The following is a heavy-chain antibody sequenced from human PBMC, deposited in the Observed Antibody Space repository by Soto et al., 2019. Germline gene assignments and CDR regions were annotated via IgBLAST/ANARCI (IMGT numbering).Heavy chain of an antibody. D-gene: IGHD2-2*01. CDR3: ARFYCSSTSCYAPVGYYYGMDV. V-gene: IGHV3-33*01. J-gene: IGHJ6*02. Sequence: PGGSLRLSCAASGFTFSSYGMHWVRQAPGKGLEWVAVIWYDGSNKYYADSVKGRFTISRDNSKKKLYLQMNSLRAEDTAVYYCARFYCSSTSCYAPVGYYYGMDVWGQGTKVTVSS. CDR1: GFTFSSYG. CDR2: IWYDGSNK.